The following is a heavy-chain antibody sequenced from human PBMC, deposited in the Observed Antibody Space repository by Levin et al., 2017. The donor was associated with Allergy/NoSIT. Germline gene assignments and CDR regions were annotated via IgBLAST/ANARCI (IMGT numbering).Heavy chain of an antibody. CDR2: INPNSGGT. D-gene: IGHD3-22*01. CDR3: AMLFNYYDSSGYDYFDD. J-gene: IGHJ4*02. Sequence: GESLKISCKASGYTFTGYYMHWVRQAPGQGLEWMGWINPNSGGTNYAQKFQGRVTMTRDTSISTAYMELSRLSSDDTAVYYCAMLFNYYDSSGYDYFDDWGQGTLVTVSS. CDR1: GYTFTGYY. V-gene: IGHV1-2*02.